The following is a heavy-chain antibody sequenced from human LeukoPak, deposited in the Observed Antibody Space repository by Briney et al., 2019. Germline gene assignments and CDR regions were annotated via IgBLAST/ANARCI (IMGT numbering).Heavy chain of an antibody. D-gene: IGHD3-9*01. J-gene: IGHJ4*02. CDR2: INPNSGGT. CDR1: GYIFTSYG. CDR3: ARAEDILTNFDY. V-gene: IGHV1-2*02. Sequence: ASVKVSCKASGYIFTSYGFSWVRQAPGQGLEWMGWINPNSGGTNYAQKFQGRVTMTRDTSISTAYMELSRLRSDDTAVYYCARAEDILTNFDYWGLGTLVTVSS.